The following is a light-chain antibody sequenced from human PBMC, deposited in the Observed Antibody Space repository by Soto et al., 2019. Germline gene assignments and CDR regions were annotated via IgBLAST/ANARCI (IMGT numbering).Light chain of an antibody. CDR3: SSYASSSSPYVV. V-gene: IGLV2-14*01. CDR2: AVS. CDR1: SSDVGGYNY. J-gene: IGLJ2*01. Sequence: QSALTQPASVSGSPGQSITISCTGTSSDVGGYNYVSWYQQHPGMAPKLMIYAVSNRPSGVSNRFSGSKSGNTASLTISGLQAEDEAHYYCSSYASSSSPYVVFCGGTKLTVL.